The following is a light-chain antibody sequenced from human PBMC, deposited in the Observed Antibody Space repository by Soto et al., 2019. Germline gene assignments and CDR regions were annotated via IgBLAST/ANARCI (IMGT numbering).Light chain of an antibody. CDR3: CSHAGSYTYV. J-gene: IGLJ1*01. CDR2: DVT. Sequence: QSALTQPRSVSGSPGQSLTISCTGTSSDVGGYSYVSWYQQHPGKAPKLMIYDVTKRPSGVPDRFSGSKSGNTASLTISGLQAEDEGDYYCCSHAGSYTYVFGNGTKVTVL. CDR1: SSDVGGYSY. V-gene: IGLV2-11*01.